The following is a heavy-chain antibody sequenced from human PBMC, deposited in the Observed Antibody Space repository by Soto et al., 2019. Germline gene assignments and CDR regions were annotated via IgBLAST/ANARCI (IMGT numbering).Heavy chain of an antibody. CDR1: GGTFSSYA. Sequence: QVQLVQSGAEVKKPGSSVKVSCKASGGTFSSYAISWVRQAPGQGLEWMGGIIPIFGTANYAQKFQGRVTITADESTSKVYMEVSSLRSEDTAVYYCARGEQWLGGKGMNAFDIWGQGTMVTVSS. J-gene: IGHJ3*02. D-gene: IGHD6-19*01. CDR3: ARGEQWLGGKGMNAFDI. CDR2: IIPIFGTA. V-gene: IGHV1-69*12.